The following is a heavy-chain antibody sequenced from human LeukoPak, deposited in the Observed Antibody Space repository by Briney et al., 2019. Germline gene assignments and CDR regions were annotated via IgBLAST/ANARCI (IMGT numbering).Heavy chain of an antibody. CDR3: ARGGIAAAGRVGYFDY. CDR1: GGTFSSYA. D-gene: IGHD6-13*01. V-gene: IGHV1-69*05. Sequence: SVKVSCKASGGTFSSYAISWVRQPPGQGLEWMGGIIPIFGTANYAQKFQGRVTITTDESTSTAYMELSSLRSEDTAVYYCARGGIAAAGRVGYFDYWGQGTLVTVSS. CDR2: IIPIFGTA. J-gene: IGHJ4*02.